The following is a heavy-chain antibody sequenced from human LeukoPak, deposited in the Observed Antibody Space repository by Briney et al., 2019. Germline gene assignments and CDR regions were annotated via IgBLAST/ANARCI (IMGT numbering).Heavy chain of an antibody. CDR3: TRGGLFTYDSSGYPIDF. V-gene: IGHV3-33*01. D-gene: IGHD3-22*01. Sequence: GKSLRLSCAASGFTFTTYGMHWVRQAPGKGLEWVAIIWNDGSNQFYADSVKGRFTISRDTSNNTLFLQMNSLRAEDTAVYYCTRGGLFTYDSSGYPIDFWGQGTLVTVSS. J-gene: IGHJ4*02. CDR1: GFTFTTYG. CDR2: IWNDGSNQ.